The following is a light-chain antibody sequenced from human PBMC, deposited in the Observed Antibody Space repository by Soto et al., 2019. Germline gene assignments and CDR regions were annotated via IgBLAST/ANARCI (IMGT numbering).Light chain of an antibody. CDR3: QQYAISPRT. V-gene: IGKV3-20*01. J-gene: IGKJ1*01. CDR2: DAS. Sequence: EIVLTQSPGTLSLSPGERATLSCRASQTIGSNYLAWYQQKPGQAPRLLIYDASSRATGIPDRFSGSGSGTDFTLTISRLEPEDFAVYYCQQYAISPRTYGQGTKVEIK. CDR1: QTIGSNY.